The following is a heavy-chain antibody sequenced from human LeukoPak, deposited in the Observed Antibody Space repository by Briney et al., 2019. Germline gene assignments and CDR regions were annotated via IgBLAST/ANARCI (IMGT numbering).Heavy chain of an antibody. CDR2: INPSGGST. CDR1: GYTFTSYY. V-gene: IGHV1-46*01. Sequence: ASVKVSRKASGYTFTSYYMHWVRQAPGQGLEWMGIINPSGGSTSYAQKFQGRVTMTRDTSTSTVYMEVSSLRSEDTAVYYCARDLGFGELYYYYGMDVWGQGTTVTVSS. CDR3: ARDLGFGELYYYYGMDV. J-gene: IGHJ6*02. D-gene: IGHD3-10*01.